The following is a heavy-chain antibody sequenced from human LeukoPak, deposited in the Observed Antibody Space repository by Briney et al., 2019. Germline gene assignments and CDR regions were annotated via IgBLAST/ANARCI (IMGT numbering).Heavy chain of an antibody. V-gene: IGHV4-59*08. CDR2: IYYSGST. CDR3: ARTIAVAGLGYWYFDL. J-gene: IGHJ2*01. D-gene: IGHD6-19*01. Sequence: SETLSLTCTVSGGSTSSYYWSWIRQPPGKGLEWIGYIYYSGSTNYNPSLKSRVTISVDTSKNQFSLKLSSVTAADTAVYYCARTIAVAGLGYWYFDLWGRGTLVTVSS. CDR1: GGSTSSYY.